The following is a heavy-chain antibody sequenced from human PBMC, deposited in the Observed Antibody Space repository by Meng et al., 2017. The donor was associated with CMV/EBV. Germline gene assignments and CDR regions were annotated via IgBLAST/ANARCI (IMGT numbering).Heavy chain of an antibody. J-gene: IGHJ4*02. CDR2: IRYDGSNK. D-gene: IGHD6-19*01. V-gene: IGHV3-30*02. CDR3: ARPRGGIAVD. CDR1: GFTFSSYG. Sequence: GESLKISCAASGFTFSSYGMHWVRQAPGKGLEWVAFIRYDGSNKYYADSVKGRFTISRDNAKNSLYLQMNSLRAEDTAVYYCARPRGGIAVDWGQGTLVTVSS.